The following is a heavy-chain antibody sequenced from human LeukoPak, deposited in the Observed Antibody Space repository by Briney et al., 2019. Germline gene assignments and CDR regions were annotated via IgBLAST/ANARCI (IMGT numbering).Heavy chain of an antibody. Sequence: GRSLRLSCAASGFTFSSYAMHWVRQAPGKGLEWVAVISYDGSNKYYADSVKGRFTISRDNSKNTLYLQMNSLRAEDTAVYYCAKVNFIGAGTDYYGMDVWGQGTTVTVSS. V-gene: IGHV3-30-3*01. CDR3: AKVNFIGAGTDYYGMDV. CDR2: ISYDGSNK. J-gene: IGHJ6*02. D-gene: IGHD6-19*01. CDR1: GFTFSSYA.